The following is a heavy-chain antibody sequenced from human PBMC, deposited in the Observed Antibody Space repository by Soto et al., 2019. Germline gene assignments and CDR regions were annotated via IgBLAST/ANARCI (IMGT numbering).Heavy chain of an antibody. J-gene: IGHJ5*02. CDR3: AKEEKRWIIYPSTAPS. CDR1: GYTFNTHA. D-gene: IGHD1-1*01. V-gene: IGHV1-69*01. Sequence: QVHLVQSGAEVKEPGSSVRVSCKASGYTFNTHAIHWLRQAPGQGPEWMGVILPIFGTANYVERFQGRLTITADESTSTAYMELTGLTSEDTACYFCAKEEKRWIIYPSTAPSWGQGTRVTVSS. CDR2: ILPIFGTA.